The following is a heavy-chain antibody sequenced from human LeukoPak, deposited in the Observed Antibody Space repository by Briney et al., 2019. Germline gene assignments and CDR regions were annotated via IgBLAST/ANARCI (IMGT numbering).Heavy chain of an antibody. CDR2: IYYSGST. J-gene: IGHJ6*02. CDR1: GGSISSYY. Sequence: PSETLSLTCTVSGGSISSYYWSWIRQPPGKGLEWIGYIYYSGSTYYNPSLKSRVTISVDTSKNQFSLKLSSVTAADTAVYYCARAVSGSYYLNYCYGMDVWGQGTTVTVSS. CDR3: ARAVSGSYYLNYCYGMDV. V-gene: IGHV4-59*06. D-gene: IGHD1-26*01.